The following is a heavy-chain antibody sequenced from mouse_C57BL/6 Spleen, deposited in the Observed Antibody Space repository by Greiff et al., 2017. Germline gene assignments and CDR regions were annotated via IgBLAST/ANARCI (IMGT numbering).Heavy chain of an antibody. CDR3: TNYYGSRDWYFDV. CDR1: GFNIKDDY. D-gene: IGHD1-1*01. J-gene: IGHJ1*03. V-gene: IGHV14-4*01. Sequence: EVQRVESGAELVRPGASVKLSCTASGFNIKDDYMHWVKQRPEQGLEWIGWIDPENGDTEYASKFQGKATITADTSSNTAYLQLSSLTSEDTAVYYCTNYYGSRDWYFDVWGTGTTVTVSS. CDR2: IDPENGDT.